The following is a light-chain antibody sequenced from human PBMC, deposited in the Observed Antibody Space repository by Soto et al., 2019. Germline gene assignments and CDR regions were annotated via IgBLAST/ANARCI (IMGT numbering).Light chain of an antibody. Sequence: QSALTQPASVSGSPGQSITISCTGSSSDVGAYHFVSWYQHHPGKAPKLILYEVTARPSGVSSRFSGSKSGNTASLTISGLQAEDEADYYCSSYTSGSTHVFGTGTKVTVL. CDR1: SSDVGAYHF. CDR3: SSYTSGSTHV. V-gene: IGLV2-14*01. CDR2: EVT. J-gene: IGLJ1*01.